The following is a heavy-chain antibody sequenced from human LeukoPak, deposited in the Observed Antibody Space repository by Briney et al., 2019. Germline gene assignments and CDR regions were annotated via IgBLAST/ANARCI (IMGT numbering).Heavy chain of an antibody. D-gene: IGHD3-3*01. Sequence: ASVKVSCTASGYTFTGYYMHWVRQAPGQGLEWMGIINPSGGSTSCAQKFQGRVTMTRDTSTSTVYMELSSLRSEDTAVYYCARDHDRRFLEWSLLDYYYGMDVWGQGTTVTVSS. CDR3: ARDHDRRFLEWSLLDYYYGMDV. J-gene: IGHJ6*02. CDR2: INPSGGST. V-gene: IGHV1-46*01. CDR1: GYTFTGYY.